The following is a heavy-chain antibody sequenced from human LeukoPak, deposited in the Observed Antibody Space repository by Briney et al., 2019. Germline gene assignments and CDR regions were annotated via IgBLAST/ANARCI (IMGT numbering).Heavy chain of an antibody. CDR1: GGSISSSSYY. D-gene: IGHD6-13*01. Sequence: SGTLSLTCTVSGGSISSSSYYWSWIRQPPGKGLEWIGYIYYSGSTYYNPSLKSRVGISVDTSKNQFSLRLSSVTAADTAVYYCARELAAFDYWGQGTLVTVSS. CDR2: IYYSGST. V-gene: IGHV4-30-4*08. CDR3: ARELAAFDY. J-gene: IGHJ4*02.